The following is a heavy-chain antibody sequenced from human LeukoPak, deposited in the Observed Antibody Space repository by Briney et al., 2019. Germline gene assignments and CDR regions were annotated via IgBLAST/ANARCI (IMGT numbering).Heavy chain of an antibody. CDR1: GLTFSNYG. D-gene: IGHD3-3*01. J-gene: IGHJ4*02. Sequence: GGSLRLSCAASGLTFSNYGMHWGSKAPGKGLEWVAVTWYDGSNKYYAESVKGRFTISRDNSKNTLYLQMNSLRAEDTAVYYCARDRDYNTLSQWGQGTLVTVSS. CDR2: TWYDGSNK. V-gene: IGHV3-33*01. CDR3: ARDRDYNTLSQ.